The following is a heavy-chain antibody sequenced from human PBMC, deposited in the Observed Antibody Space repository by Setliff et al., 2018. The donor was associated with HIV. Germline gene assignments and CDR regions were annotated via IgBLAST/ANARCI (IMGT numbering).Heavy chain of an antibody. J-gene: IGHJ6*03. Sequence: SETLSLTCTVSGGSISSTNYFWGWIRQPPGKGLEWIGSIHYTGGTHYNPSFKSRASFSLDTSKNQFSLRLGSVTAADTAVYYCARQFQYYYMDVWGKGTPVTVSS. CDR2: IHYTGGT. CDR1: GGSISSTNYF. CDR3: ARQFQYYYMDV. V-gene: IGHV4-39*01.